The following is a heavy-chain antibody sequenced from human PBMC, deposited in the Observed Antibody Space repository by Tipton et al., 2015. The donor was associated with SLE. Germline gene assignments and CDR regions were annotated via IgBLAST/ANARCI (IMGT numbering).Heavy chain of an antibody. Sequence: TLSLTCAVSGGSIGTSNWWSWVRQPPGKGLEWIGEIYHGGGTNYNAALKSRLTISLDKSKNQFSLKLTSVTAADTAVYYCARSFCSGGYCYSAGIEYWGQGTLVTVSS. CDR1: GGSIGTSNW. CDR2: IYHGGGT. V-gene: IGHV4-4*02. CDR3: ARSFCSGGYCYSAGIEY. J-gene: IGHJ4*02. D-gene: IGHD2-15*01.